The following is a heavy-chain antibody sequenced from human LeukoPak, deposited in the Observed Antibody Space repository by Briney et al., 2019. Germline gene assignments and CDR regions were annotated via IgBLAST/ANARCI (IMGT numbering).Heavy chain of an antibody. CDR1: GFTFSTYG. Sequence: PGGSLRLSCAASGFTFSTYGMHWVRQAPGKGLEWVTVIWYDGSNKYYADSVKGRFTISRDNAENSLYLQMSSLRVEDTAVYYCARNYGGNSGTGYWGQGTLVTVSS. CDR3: ARNYGGNSGTGY. CDR2: IWYDGSNK. J-gene: IGHJ4*02. D-gene: IGHD4-23*01. V-gene: IGHV3-33*03.